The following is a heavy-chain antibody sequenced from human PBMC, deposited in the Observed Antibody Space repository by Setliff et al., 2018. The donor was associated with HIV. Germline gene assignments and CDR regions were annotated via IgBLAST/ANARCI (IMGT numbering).Heavy chain of an antibody. CDR1: GGTFSGSG. J-gene: IGHJ4*02. Sequence: SVKVSCRASGGTFSGSGINWVRQAPGQGFEWVGGLLPLFETTTYAQTFQGRVSITTDESTSTTYMELSSLRSDDTAVYYCARGQVVGYTYSGIELWGQGTLVTVSS. V-gene: IGHV1-69*05. CDR3: ARGQVVGYTYSGIEL. CDR2: LLPLFETT. D-gene: IGHD5-18*01.